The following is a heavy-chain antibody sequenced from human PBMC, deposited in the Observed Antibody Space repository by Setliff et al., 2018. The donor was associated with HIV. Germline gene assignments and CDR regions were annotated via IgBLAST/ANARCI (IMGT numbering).Heavy chain of an antibody. CDR2: IHSSGST. D-gene: IGHD2-21*02. Sequence: PSETLSLTCTVSGDSTSSSSSYWGWIRQPPGKGLEWIGYIHSSGSTIYNPSLKSRITISLDTSKEQFSLELSSATAADTAVYYCATLDHSGGNFLAYWGQGSLVTVSS. CDR1: GDSTSSSSSY. V-gene: IGHV4-61*05. CDR3: ATLDHSGGNFLAY. J-gene: IGHJ4*02.